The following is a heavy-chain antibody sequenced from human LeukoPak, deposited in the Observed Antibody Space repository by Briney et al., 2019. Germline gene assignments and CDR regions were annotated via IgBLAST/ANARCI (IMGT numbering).Heavy chain of an antibody. CDR2: ISGSGGST. CDR3: AKDHSGWYDKWFDP. V-gene: IGHV3-23*01. Sequence: GGSLRLSCAASGFTFSSYAMSWVRQAPGKGLGWVSSISGSGGSTYYADSVKARFTISRDNSKNTLYLQMNSLRAEDTAVYYCAKDHSGWYDKWFDPWGQGTLVTVSS. D-gene: IGHD6-19*01. CDR1: GFTFSSYA. J-gene: IGHJ5*02.